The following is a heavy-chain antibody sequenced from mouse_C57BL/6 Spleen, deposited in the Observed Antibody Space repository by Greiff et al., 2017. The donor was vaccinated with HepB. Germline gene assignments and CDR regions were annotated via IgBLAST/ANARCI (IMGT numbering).Heavy chain of an antibody. CDR3: ARAAVLAPDYAMDY. D-gene: IGHD1-1*01. CDR2: IYPGDGDT. CDR1: GYAFSSSW. Sequence: VQLQESGPELVKPGASVKISCKASGYAFSSSWMNWVKQRPGKGLEWIGRIYPGDGDTNYNGKFKGKATLTADKSSSTAYMQLSSLTSEDSAVYFCARAAVLAPDYAMDYWGQGTSVTVSS. V-gene: IGHV1-82*01. J-gene: IGHJ4*01.